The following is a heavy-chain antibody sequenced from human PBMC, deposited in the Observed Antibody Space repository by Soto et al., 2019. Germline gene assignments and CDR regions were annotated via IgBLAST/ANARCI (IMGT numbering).Heavy chain of an antibody. CDR1: GYTFTNYD. CDR3: ARVEGQLDS. Sequence: QVQLVQSGAEVRKPGASVKVSCKASGYTFTNYDIDRVRQTAGQGLEWMGRMNPNSGDTVYAQKFQGRISMTRNTSISTAYMELSSLSSDDTAVYYCARVEGQLDSWGQGTLVTVSS. V-gene: IGHV1-8*01. J-gene: IGHJ5*01. D-gene: IGHD6-13*01. CDR2: MNPNSGDT.